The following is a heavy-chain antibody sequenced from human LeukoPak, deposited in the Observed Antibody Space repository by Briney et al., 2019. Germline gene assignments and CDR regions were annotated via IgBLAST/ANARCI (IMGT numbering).Heavy chain of an antibody. Sequence: SETLSLTCTVSGGSIRSDYWSWIRQPPGKGLEWIGYIYYSGNTNYNPSLKSRVTISVDTSKNKFSLKLSSVTAADTAVYYCAREGATGKFDPWGQGTLVTVSS. CDR2: IYYSGNT. D-gene: IGHD5-24*01. V-gene: IGHV4-59*01. CDR3: AREGATGKFDP. CDR1: GGSIRSDY. J-gene: IGHJ5*02.